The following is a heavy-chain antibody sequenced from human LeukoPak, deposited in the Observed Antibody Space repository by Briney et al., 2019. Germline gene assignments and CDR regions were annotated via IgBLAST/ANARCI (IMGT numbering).Heavy chain of an antibody. D-gene: IGHD2-15*01. CDR1: GFTFSGYW. CDR3: TRSLGY. V-gene: IGHV3-7*02. CDR2: IKPDGSEI. Sequence: GGSLRLSCTASGFTFSGYWMAWVRQAPGKGLEWVASIKPDGSEIYYVDSVKGRFTISRDNAKNSLYLQMNSLRAEDAAMYYCTRSLGYWGQGTLVTVSS. J-gene: IGHJ4*02.